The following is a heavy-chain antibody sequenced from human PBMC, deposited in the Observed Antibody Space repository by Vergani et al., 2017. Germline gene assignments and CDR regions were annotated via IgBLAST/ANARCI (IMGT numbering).Heavy chain of an antibody. Sequence: EVQLLESGGGLVQPGGSLRLSCAASGFTFSTYAMTWVRQAPGKGLEWIGCIHHSGDTHYNSSLKSRVSISIVSSSKFSLSLTSVTAADTAIYYCARHRGSGGFFPSSYFYGMDVWGHGTTVTVSS. CDR1: GFTFSTYA. J-gene: IGHJ6*02. CDR3: ARHRGSGGFFPSSYFYGMDV. CDR2: IHHSGDT. D-gene: IGHD3-10*01. V-gene: IGHV3-23*01.